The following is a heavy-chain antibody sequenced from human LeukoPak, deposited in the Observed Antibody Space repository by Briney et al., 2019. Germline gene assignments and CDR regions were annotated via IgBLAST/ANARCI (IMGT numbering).Heavy chain of an antibody. Sequence: SETLSLTCTVSGYTISSGYYCGWIRPPPGKGLEWIGSIYHSGSTYYNPSLKSRVTISVDTSKNQFYLKLSSVTAADTAVYYCARDYDYYMDVWGKGTTVTVSS. V-gene: IGHV4-38-2*02. J-gene: IGHJ6*03. CDR3: ARDYDYYMDV. CDR2: IYHSGST. CDR1: GYTISSGYY.